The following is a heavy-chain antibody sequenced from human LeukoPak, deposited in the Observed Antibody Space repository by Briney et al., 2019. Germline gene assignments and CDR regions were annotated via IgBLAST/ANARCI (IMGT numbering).Heavy chain of an antibody. CDR3: ARAGYNWNYNASDI. CDR1: GFTFSSYS. V-gene: IGHV3-21*01. CDR2: ISSSSSYI. J-gene: IGHJ3*02. Sequence: GGSLRLSCAASGFTFSSYSMNWVRQAPGKGLEWVSSISSSSSYIYYADSVKGRFTISRDNAKNSLYLQMNSLRAEDTAVYYCARAGYNWNYNASDIWGQGTMVTVSS. D-gene: IGHD1-7*01.